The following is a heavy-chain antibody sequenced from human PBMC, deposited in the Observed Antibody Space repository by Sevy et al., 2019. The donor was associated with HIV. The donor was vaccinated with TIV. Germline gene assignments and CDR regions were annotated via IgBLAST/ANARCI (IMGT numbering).Heavy chain of an antibody. Sequence: GGSLRLSCAASGFTFSSYAMHWVRQAPGKGLEGVAVISYDGSNKYYADSVKGRFTISRDNSKNTLYLQMNSLRAEDTAVYYCARDGQQLPFDYWGQGTLVTVSS. CDR1: GFTFSSYA. CDR2: ISYDGSNK. CDR3: ARDGQQLPFDY. D-gene: IGHD6-13*01. J-gene: IGHJ4*02. V-gene: IGHV3-30-3*01.